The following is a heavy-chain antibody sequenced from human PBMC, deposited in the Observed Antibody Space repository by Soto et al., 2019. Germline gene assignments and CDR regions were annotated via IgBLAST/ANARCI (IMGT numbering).Heavy chain of an antibody. Sequence: QVQLQESGPGLVKPSETLSLTCTVSGGSISNCYWSWIRQPPGKGLEWIGYIYYGGTTNYNPSLKRRATISVATSKNQSSLKLSSVTAADTAVDYCARRTRGGDGWHWGQCTLVTVSS. V-gene: IGHV4-59*08. CDR1: GGSISNCY. J-gene: IGHJ1*01. D-gene: IGHD2-21*02. CDR2: IYYGGTT. CDR3: ARRTRGGDGWH.